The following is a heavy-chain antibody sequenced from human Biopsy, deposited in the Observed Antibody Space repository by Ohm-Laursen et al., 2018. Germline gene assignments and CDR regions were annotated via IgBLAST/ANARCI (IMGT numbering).Heavy chain of an antibody. Sequence: SQTLSLTCTVSGVSISSYFWNWIRQPPGKGLEWIGDIYYSGSTKYNPSLKRRVTISVDMSKSQLSLKLTSVTTADTAVYYCARGNEVMVTGPYFFDYWGQGTLVIVSS. D-gene: IGHD2-21*02. CDR3: ARGNEVMVTGPYFFDY. CDR1: GVSISSYF. J-gene: IGHJ4*02. V-gene: IGHV4-59*01. CDR2: IYYSGST.